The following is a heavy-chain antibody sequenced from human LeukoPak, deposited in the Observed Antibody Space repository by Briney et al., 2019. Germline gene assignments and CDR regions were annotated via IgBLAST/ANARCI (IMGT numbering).Heavy chain of an antibody. Sequence: EASVKVSCKASGGTFSSYAISWVRQAPGQGLEWMGGIIPIFGTANYAQKFQGRVTITADESTSTAYMELSSLRSEDTAVYYCARARGSSSWYLHRDYYGMDVWGQGTTVTVSS. CDR3: ARARGSSSWYLHRDYYGMDV. V-gene: IGHV1-69*13. CDR1: GGTFSSYA. J-gene: IGHJ6*02. D-gene: IGHD6-13*01. CDR2: IIPIFGTA.